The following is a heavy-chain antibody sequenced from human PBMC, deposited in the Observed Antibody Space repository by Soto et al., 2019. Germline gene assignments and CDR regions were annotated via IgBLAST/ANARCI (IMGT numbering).Heavy chain of an antibody. V-gene: IGHV1-18*01. CDR2: ISAYNGNT. Sequence: QVQLVQSGAEVKKPGASVKVSCKASGYPFTRYALSWVRQAPGQGLEWMGWISAYNGNTNYAQKLQGRVTMTTDTSTTPAYMELRSRRSDDTAVYYGARSGPPAGYWGQGTRVTVSS. D-gene: IGHD3-10*01. J-gene: IGHJ4*02. CDR3: ARSGPPAGY. CDR1: GYPFTRYA.